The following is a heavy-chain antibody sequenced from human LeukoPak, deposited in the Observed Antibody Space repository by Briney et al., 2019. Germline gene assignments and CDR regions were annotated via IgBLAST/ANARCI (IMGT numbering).Heavy chain of an antibody. CDR3: ARGQGTVTTIRGVDI. V-gene: IGHV3-33*01. Sequence: PGGSLRLSCAASGFTFNHFAIHWVRQAPGKGLEWVAIIWYDGSNKYYADSVKGRFTISRDNSKNTLYLQMNGLRAEDTAVYYCARGQGTVTTIRGVDIWGQGTMVTVSS. CDR2: IWYDGSNK. CDR1: GFTFNHFA. J-gene: IGHJ3*02. D-gene: IGHD4-17*01.